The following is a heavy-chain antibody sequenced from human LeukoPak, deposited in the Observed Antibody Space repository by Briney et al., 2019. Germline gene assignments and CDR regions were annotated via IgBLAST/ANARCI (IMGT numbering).Heavy chain of an antibody. CDR2: VIPIFGTT. V-gene: IGHV1-69*06. CDR3: ARVVGLTGYSSSWYSGYYYYMDV. J-gene: IGHJ6*03. D-gene: IGHD6-13*01. Sequence: SVKVSCKASGGTFSSYAISGVRQAPGQGLEWMVGVIPIFGTTNYAQKFQDRVTITADKSTSTAYMELSSLRSEDTAVYYCARVVGLTGYSSSWYSGYYYYMDVWGKGTTVTVSS. CDR1: GGTFSSYA.